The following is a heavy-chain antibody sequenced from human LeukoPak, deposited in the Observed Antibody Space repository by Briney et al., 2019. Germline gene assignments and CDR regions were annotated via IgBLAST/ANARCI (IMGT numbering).Heavy chain of an antibody. CDR1: GYTFTSYG. CDR3: AREKSTYYFGSGSYL. V-gene: IGHV1-18*01. Sequence: ASVKVSCKASGYTFTSYGISWVRQAPGQGLEWMGWISAYNGNTNSAQKLQGRVTMTTDTSTSTAYMELRSLRSDDTAVYYCAREKSTYYFGSGSYLWGQGTLVTVSS. D-gene: IGHD3-10*01. CDR2: ISAYNGNT. J-gene: IGHJ4*02.